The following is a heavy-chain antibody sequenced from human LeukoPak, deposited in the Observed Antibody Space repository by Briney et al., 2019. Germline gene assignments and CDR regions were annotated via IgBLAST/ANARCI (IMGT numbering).Heavy chain of an antibody. J-gene: IGHJ4*02. D-gene: IGHD6-13*01. CDR3: AKEGYSSTWNADFDF. CDR2: ISGSSGTT. Sequence: PGGSLRLSCAASGFTFSSYAMSWVRQAPGKGLEWVSAISGSSGTTYYADSVKGRFTISRDNSKNTLCLQMNSLRAEDTAVYYCAKEGYSSTWNADFDFGGQGTLVTVSS. CDR1: GFTFSSYA. V-gene: IGHV3-23*01.